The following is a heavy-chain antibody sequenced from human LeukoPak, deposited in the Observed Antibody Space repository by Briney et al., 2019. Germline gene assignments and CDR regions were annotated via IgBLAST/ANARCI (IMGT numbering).Heavy chain of an antibody. CDR3: ARRPRQYGIEV. CDR2: ISSSGSTI. Sequence: PGGSLRLSCAASGFTFSSYEMNWVRQAPGKGLEWVSYISSSGSTIYYADSVKGRFTISRDNAKNSLYLQMNSLRAEDTAVYYCARRPRQYGIEVWGQGTTVTVSS. V-gene: IGHV3-48*03. CDR1: GFTFSSYE. J-gene: IGHJ6*02.